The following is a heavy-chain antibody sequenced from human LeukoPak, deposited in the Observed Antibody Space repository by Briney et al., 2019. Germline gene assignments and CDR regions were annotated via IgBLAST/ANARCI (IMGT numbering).Heavy chain of an antibody. CDR2: SRAYNHNT. Sequence: ASVKVSCKASGYTFTNYGVSWVRQAPGQGLEWRGWSRAYNHNTKYAQKFQGRVTMTTDTSTSTADMELRSLRSDETAVYYCARDHDGDSYYYYYMDVWGKGTTVTVSS. CDR3: ARDHDGDSYYYYYMDV. CDR1: GYTFTNYG. V-gene: IGHV1-18*01. D-gene: IGHD5-24*01. J-gene: IGHJ6*03.